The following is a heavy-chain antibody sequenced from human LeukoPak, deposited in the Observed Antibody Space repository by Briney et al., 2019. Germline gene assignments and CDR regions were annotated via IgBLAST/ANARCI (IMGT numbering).Heavy chain of an antibody. Sequence: GSVKVSCKASGYTFTSYGISWVRQAPGQGLEWMGWISAYNGNTNYAQKLQGRVTMTTDTSTSTAYMELRSLRSDDTAVYYCGRDFKRGYSGYGDAFDIWGQGTMVTVSS. D-gene: IGHD5-12*01. CDR1: GYTFTSYG. V-gene: IGHV1-18*01. J-gene: IGHJ3*02. CDR3: GRDFKRGYSGYGDAFDI. CDR2: ISAYNGNT.